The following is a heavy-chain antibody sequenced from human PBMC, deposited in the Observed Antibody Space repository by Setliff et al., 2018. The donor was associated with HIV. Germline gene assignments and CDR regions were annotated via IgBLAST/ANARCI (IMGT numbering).Heavy chain of an antibody. CDR2: IYPGDSDS. CDR3: ARGLGVRGRGDVFDI. Sequence: GESLKISCQGSGYTFANYWIGWVRQMPGKGLEWMGIIYPGDSDSRDSPSFQGQVITSADKSLSTAYLQWSSLKASDTAIYYCARGLGVRGRGDVFDIWGQGTMVTVSS. V-gene: IGHV5-51*01. D-gene: IGHD3-16*01. CDR1: GYTFANYW. J-gene: IGHJ3*02.